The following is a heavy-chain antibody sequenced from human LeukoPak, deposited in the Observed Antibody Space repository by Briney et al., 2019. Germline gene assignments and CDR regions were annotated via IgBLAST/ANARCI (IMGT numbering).Heavy chain of an antibody. CDR2: IKQDGSEK. CDR1: GFTFSSYW. CDR3: ARDRYSSGWYWEHDLDY. D-gene: IGHD6-19*01. Sequence: PGGSLRLSCAASGFTFSSYWMSWVRQAPGKGLEWVANIKQDGSEKYYVDSVKGRFTISRDNAKNSLYLQMNSLRAEDTAVYYCARDRYSSGWYWEHDLDYWGQGTLVTVSS. V-gene: IGHV3-7*01. J-gene: IGHJ4*02.